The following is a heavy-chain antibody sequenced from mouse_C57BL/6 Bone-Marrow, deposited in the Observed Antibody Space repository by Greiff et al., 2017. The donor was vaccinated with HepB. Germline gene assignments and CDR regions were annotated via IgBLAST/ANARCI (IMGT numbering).Heavy chain of an antibody. CDR2: IDPNSGGT. CDR1: GYTFTSYW. V-gene: IGHV1-72*01. CDR3: AREGAYYYGSGGYFDY. Sequence: QVQLQQPGAELVKPGASVKLSCKASGYTFTSYWMHWVKQRPGRGLEWIGRIDPNSGGTKYNEKFKSKATLTVDKPASTAYMQLSSLRSEDSAVYYSAREGAYYYGSGGYFDYWGQGTTLTVSS. D-gene: IGHD1-1*01. J-gene: IGHJ2*01.